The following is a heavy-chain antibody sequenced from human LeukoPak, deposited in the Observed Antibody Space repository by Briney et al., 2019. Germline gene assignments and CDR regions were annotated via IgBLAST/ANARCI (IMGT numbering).Heavy chain of an antibody. V-gene: IGHV4-59*10. D-gene: IGHD3-9*01. CDR1: GGSFSGYY. J-gene: IGHJ4*02. Sequence: KPSETLSLTCAVYGGSFSGYYWSWIRQPAGKGLEWIGRIYTSGSTNYNPSLKSRVTMSVDTSKNQFSLKLSSVTAADTAVYYCARNDILTGYDFWGQGTLVTVSS. CDR2: IYTSGST. CDR3: ARNDILTGYDF.